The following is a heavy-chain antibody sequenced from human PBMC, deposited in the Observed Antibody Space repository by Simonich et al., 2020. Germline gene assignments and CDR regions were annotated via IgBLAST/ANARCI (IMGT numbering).Heavy chain of an antibody. V-gene: IGHV1-2*02. Sequence: QVQLVQSGAEVKKPGASVKVSCKASGYTFTGYYMHWGRQAPGQGLEWMGWINPNSSGTNYAQKFQGRVTMTRDTSISTAYMELSRLRSDDTAVYYCARSHIAAAGTGYFQHWGQGTLVTVSS. CDR3: ARSHIAAAGTGYFQH. J-gene: IGHJ1*01. D-gene: IGHD6-13*01. CDR1: GYTFTGYY. CDR2: INPNSSGT.